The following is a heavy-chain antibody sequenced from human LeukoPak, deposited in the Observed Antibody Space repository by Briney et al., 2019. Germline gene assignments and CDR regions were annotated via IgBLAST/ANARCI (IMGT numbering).Heavy chain of an antibody. CDR3: TRESQVPVYPNPYNWFDP. Sequence: SETLCLTCTVSGGSISSYYWNWIRQSAGKGLEWVGRIYTSGSTNYNPSLKSRVTMSIDTSENQFSLKLSSVPAADTAVYYCTRESQVPVYPNPYNWFDPWGQGTLVTVSS. CDR2: IYTSGST. V-gene: IGHV4-4*07. CDR1: GGSISSYY. J-gene: IGHJ5*02. D-gene: IGHD2-2*01.